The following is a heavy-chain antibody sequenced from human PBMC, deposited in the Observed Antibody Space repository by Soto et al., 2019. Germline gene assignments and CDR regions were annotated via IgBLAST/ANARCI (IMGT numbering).Heavy chain of an antibody. CDR3: ARFSGAGFEY. CDR2: VYNSRTT. J-gene: IGHJ4*02. V-gene: IGHV4-39*01. CDR1: GASINTRTYF. Sequence: QLQLQESGPGLVRPSETLTLTCTVSGASINTRTYFWGWIRQAPGRGLDWIGNVYNSRTTHYNPSLRSRVSISIDTSENQFSLQLSSVTAADTAVYFCARFSGAGFEYWGQGTLVTVSS. D-gene: IGHD1-26*01.